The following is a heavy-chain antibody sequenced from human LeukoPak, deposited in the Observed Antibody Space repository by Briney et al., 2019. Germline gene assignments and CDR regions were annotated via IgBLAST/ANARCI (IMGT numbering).Heavy chain of an antibody. V-gene: IGHV1-3*01. CDR3: ARVTAVAGHSPYFDY. CDR1: GYTFTNYA. Sequence: ASVKVSCKASGYTFTNYAIHWVRQAPGHRLEWMGWINAGNGNTKYSPKFQGRVTITRDTSASTAYMEMSSLRSEDTAVCYCARVTAVAGHSPYFDYWGQGTLVTVSS. J-gene: IGHJ4*02. CDR2: INAGNGNT. D-gene: IGHD6-19*01.